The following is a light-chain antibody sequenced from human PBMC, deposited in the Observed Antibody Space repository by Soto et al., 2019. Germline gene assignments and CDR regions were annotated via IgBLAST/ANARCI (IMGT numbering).Light chain of an antibody. Sequence: QSVLTQPPSASGTPGQRVTISCSGGTSNIGSKTVNWYQLLPGTAPRLLIYRNSQRPSGVPDRFSGSKSGTSASLAISGLQSDDEADYYCAAWDDSLNGWVFGGGTQLTVL. V-gene: IGLV1-44*01. J-gene: IGLJ3*02. CDR1: TSNIGSKT. CDR2: RNS. CDR3: AAWDDSLNGWV.